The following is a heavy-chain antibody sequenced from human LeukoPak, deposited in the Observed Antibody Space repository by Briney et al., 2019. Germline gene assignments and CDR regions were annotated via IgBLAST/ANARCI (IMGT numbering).Heavy chain of an antibody. CDR2: ISSDGNNK. D-gene: IGHD3-9*01. CDR1: GFTFYSYP. Sequence: GGSLRLSCAASGFTFYSYPMNWVRQAPGKGLEWVAVISSDGNNKYYADSVKGRFAISRDNSNNTLSLQMNGLRLEDTAVYYCAKEARYFDWLINYYGMDVWGKGTTVTVSS. CDR3: AKEARYFDWLINYYGMDV. V-gene: IGHV3-30*09. J-gene: IGHJ6*04.